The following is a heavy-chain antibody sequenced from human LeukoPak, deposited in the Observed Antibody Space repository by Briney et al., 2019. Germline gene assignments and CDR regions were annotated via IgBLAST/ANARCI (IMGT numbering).Heavy chain of an antibody. J-gene: IGHJ4*02. CDR3: ARVANWGSSPIDY. D-gene: IGHD7-27*01. CDR2: INPNSGGT. Sequence: ASVKVSCKASGYTFTGYYMHWVRQAPGQGLEWMGWINPNSGGTNYAQKFQDRVTMTRDTSISTAYMELSRLRSDDTAVYYCARVANWGSSPIDYWGQGTLVTVSS. V-gene: IGHV1-2*02. CDR1: GYTFTGYY.